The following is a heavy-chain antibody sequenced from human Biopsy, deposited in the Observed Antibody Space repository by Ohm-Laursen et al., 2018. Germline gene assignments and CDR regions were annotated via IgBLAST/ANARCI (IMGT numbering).Heavy chain of an antibody. D-gene: IGHD6-13*01. J-gene: IGHJ6*02. V-gene: IGHV4-34*01. CDR1: GGSFNGYF. Sequence: SDTLSFTCAVYGGSFNGYFWSWIRQPPGKGLEWIGDITQSGSTNYSPSLKSRVTISVDTAKKQFSLSLRSVTAADTAVYYCARVPLPGIGAAYQGRFLYGMDVWGQGTTVSVSS. CDR2: ITQSGST. CDR3: ARVPLPGIGAAYQGRFLYGMDV.